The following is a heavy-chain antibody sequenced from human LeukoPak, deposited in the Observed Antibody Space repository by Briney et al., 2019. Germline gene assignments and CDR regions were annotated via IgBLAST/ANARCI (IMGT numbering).Heavy chain of an antibody. CDR2: IIPILGIA. Sequence: ASVKDSCKASGGTLSSYAISWVRQAPGQGLEWMGRIIPILGIANYAQKFQGRVTITADKSTSTAYMELSSLRSEGTAVYYCARDVYDDSSGYYLDYWGQGTLVTVSS. CDR1: GGTLSSYA. V-gene: IGHV1-69*04. D-gene: IGHD3-22*01. CDR3: ARDVYDDSSGYYLDY. J-gene: IGHJ4*02.